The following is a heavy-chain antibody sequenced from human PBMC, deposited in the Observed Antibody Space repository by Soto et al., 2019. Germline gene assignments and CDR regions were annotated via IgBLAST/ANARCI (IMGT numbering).Heavy chain of an antibody. J-gene: IGHJ4*02. CDR3: ARDPGYCSSTNCYGADYFDY. Sequence: GGSLRLSCAAAGFTFSSYSMNWVRQAPGRGLEWVSYISGSTSTIYYADSVKGRFTISRDNAKNSLYLQINSLRAEDTAVYYCARDPGYCSSTNCYGADYFDYWGQGTPVTVSS. V-gene: IGHV3-48*01. D-gene: IGHD2-2*01. CDR1: GFTFSSYS. CDR2: ISGSTSTI.